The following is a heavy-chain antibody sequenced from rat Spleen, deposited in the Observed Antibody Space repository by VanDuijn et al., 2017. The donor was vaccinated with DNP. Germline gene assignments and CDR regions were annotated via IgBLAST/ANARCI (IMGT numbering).Heavy chain of an antibody. CDR3: ATSSYFGYDYGFAY. D-gene: IGHD1-7*01. CDR2: ITSSGGST. CDR1: GFTFNKYW. V-gene: IGHV5-31*01. J-gene: IGHJ3*01. Sequence: EVQLVESGGDLVQPGRSLKLSCVASGFTFNKYWMTWIRQVPGKGLEWVAAITSSGGSTYYPDSVKGRFTIFRDIPKSTLYLQMDSLRSEDTATYYCATSSYFGYDYGFAYWGQGTLVTVSS.